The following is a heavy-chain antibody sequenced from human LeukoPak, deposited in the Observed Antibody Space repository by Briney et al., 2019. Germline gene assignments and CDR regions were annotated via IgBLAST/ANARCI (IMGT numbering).Heavy chain of an antibody. CDR3: AKAGVGYCSSTSCARGN. CDR1: GFTFSSYS. Sequence: GGSLRLSCAASGFTFSSYSMNWVRQAPGKGLEWVSSISSSSSYIYYADSVKGRFTISRDNAKNSLYLQMNSLRAEDTAVYYCAKAGVGYCSSTSCARGNWGQGTLVTVSS. D-gene: IGHD2-2*01. V-gene: IGHV3-21*04. J-gene: IGHJ4*02. CDR2: ISSSSSYI.